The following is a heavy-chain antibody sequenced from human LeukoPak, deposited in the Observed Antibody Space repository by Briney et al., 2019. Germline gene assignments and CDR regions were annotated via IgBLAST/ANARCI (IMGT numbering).Heavy chain of an antibody. Sequence: SETLSLTCTVSGGSISAYYWSWIRQPPGKGLEWIGYISRSGSTNYNPSLKSRVTISVDTSKNQFSLKLSSVTAADTAVYFCAKSGNPYDFLTSWGQGTLVTVSS. V-gene: IGHV4-59*01. J-gene: IGHJ4*02. CDR2: ISRSGST. CDR1: GGSISAYY. D-gene: IGHD3-9*01. CDR3: AKSGNPYDFLTS.